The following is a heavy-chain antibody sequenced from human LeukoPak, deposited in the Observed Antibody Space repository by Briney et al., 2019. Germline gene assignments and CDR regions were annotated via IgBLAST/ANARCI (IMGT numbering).Heavy chain of an antibody. D-gene: IGHD6-13*01. Sequence: ASVRVSCKASGYTFTSYGMSWVRQAPGQGLEWMGWTSAYNGNTNYAQKLQGRVTMTTDTSTSTAYMELRSLRSDDTAVYYCARGGQGAAAGSGFDYWGQGTLVTVSS. CDR2: TSAYNGNT. CDR3: ARGGQGAAAGSGFDY. CDR1: GYTFTSYG. J-gene: IGHJ4*02. V-gene: IGHV1-18*01.